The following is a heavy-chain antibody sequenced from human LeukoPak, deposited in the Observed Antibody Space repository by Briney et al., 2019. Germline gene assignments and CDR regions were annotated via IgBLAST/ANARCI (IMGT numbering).Heavy chain of an antibody. CDR1: GFSVSSNF. CDR3: ARAVAYYYVSGNYYPGAFDV. CDR2: LYSGANT. D-gene: IGHD3-10*01. J-gene: IGHJ3*01. V-gene: IGHV3-53*01. Sequence: PGGSLRLSCTASGFSVSSNFMSWVRQAPGEGLEWVSVLYSGANTYYADSVKGRFTISRDNSKNTLYLQMNSLRADDTAVYYCARAVAYYYVSGNYYPGAFDVWGQGTMVTVSS.